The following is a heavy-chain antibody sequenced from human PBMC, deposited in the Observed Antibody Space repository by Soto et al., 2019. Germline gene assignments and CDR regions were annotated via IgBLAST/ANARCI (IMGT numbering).Heavy chain of an antibody. J-gene: IGHJ4*02. CDR2: IIPILGIA. V-gene: IGHV1-69*08. Sequence: QVQLVQSGAEVKKPGSSVKVSCKASGGTFSSYTISWVRQAPGQGLEWMGRIIPILGIANYAQKFQGRVTITADKSTSTAYMELSSLRSEDTAGYYCARDLTEKYNWNDEGGDYWGQGTLVTVSS. D-gene: IGHD1-1*01. CDR1: GGTFSSYT. CDR3: ARDLTEKYNWNDEGGDY.